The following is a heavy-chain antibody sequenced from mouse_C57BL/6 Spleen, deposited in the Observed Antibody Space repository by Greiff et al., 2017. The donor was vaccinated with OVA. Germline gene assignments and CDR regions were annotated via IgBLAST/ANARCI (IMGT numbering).Heavy chain of an antibody. CDR1: GFTFSDYY. J-gene: IGHJ1*03. CDR2: INYDGSST. D-gene: IGHD2-5*01. V-gene: IGHV5-16*01. CDR3: ATYSNYGGFDV. Sequence: EVKLVESEGGLVQPGSSMKLSCTASGFTFSDYYMAWVRQVPEKGLEWVANINYDGSSTYYLDSLKSRFIISRDNAKNILYLQMSSLKSEDTATYYCATYSNYGGFDVWGTGTTVTVSS.